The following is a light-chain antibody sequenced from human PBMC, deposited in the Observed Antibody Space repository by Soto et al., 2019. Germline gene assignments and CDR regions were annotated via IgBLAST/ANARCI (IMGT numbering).Light chain of an antibody. V-gene: IGKV3-20*01. CDR1: QSVSNNY. J-gene: IGKJ1*01. CDR3: QQYGSSGT. CDR2: GAS. Sequence: EIVWTQSPGTLSLSPGSRATLSCRASQSVSNNYLAWYQQKPGQAPRLLIYGASNRATGIPDRFSGSGSGTDFTLTISRLEPEDFAVYYWQQYGSSGTFGQGTKVEIK.